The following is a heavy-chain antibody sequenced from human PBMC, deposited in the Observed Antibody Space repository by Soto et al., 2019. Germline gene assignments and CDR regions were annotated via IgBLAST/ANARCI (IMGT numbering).Heavy chain of an antibody. CDR3: ARDPDY. V-gene: IGHV4-59*01. CDR1: GGNSSSYY. Sequence: SQTLPLSCTVAGGNSSSYYWSWIRQPPGKGLEWIGYIYYSGSTNYNPSLKSRVTISVDTSKNQFSLKLSSVTAADTAVYYCARDPDYWGQGTLVTVSS. CDR2: IYYSGST. J-gene: IGHJ4*02.